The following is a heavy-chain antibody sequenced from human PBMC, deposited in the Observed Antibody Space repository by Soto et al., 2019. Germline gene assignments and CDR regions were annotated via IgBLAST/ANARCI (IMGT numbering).Heavy chain of an antibody. J-gene: IGHJ4*02. CDR1: GGSISSSSYY. V-gene: IGHV4-39*01. Sequence: QLQLQESGPGLVKPSEALSLTCSVSGGSISSSSYYWGWIRQPPGKGLEWIGSIYYSGSTYYNPSLKSRVTISIDKSKNQFSLKLSSLTAADTAVYYCARLEGLATISYYFDFWGQGTLVIVSS. CDR3: ARLEGLATISYYFDF. D-gene: IGHD3-9*01. CDR2: IYYSGST.